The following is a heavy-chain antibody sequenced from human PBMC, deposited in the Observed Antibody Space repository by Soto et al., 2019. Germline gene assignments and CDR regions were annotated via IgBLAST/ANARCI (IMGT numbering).Heavy chain of an antibody. D-gene: IGHD3-22*01. CDR2: INAGNGNT. CDR1: GYTFTSYG. CDR3: ARDANDSSAYYRHYYYGMDV. J-gene: IGHJ6*02. V-gene: IGHV1-3*01. Sequence: QIQLMQSGAAVKKPGASVKVSCKASGYTFTSYGIHWVRQAPGQRLEWTGWINAGNGNTKYSEKFQGRVTITRDTSASTAYLELSSLRSEDTAVYYCARDANDSSAYYRHYYYGMDVWGQGTTVTVSS.